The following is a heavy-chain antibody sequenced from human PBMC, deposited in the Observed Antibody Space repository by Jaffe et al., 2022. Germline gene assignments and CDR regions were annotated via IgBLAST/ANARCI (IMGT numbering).Heavy chain of an antibody. CDR1: GFTFSSYE. J-gene: IGHJ5*02. D-gene: IGHD2-15*01. V-gene: IGHV3-48*03. Sequence: EVQLVESGGGLVQPGGSLRLSCAASGFTFSSYEMNWVRQAPGKGLEWVSYISSSGSTIYYADSVKGRFTISRDNAKNSLYLQMNSLRAEDTAVYYCARELSLKYCSGGSCPWPSNWFDPWGQGTLVTVSS. CDR3: ARELSLKYCSGGSCPWPSNWFDP. CDR2: ISSSGSTI.